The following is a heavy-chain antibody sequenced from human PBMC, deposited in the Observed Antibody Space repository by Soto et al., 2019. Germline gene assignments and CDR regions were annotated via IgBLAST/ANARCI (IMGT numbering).Heavy chain of an antibody. CDR2: ISYDGSNK. V-gene: IGHV3-30-3*01. CDR1: GFTFSDYP. CDR3: ARDSHHSCGGGSCSDDFDY. J-gene: IGHJ4*02. D-gene: IGHD2-15*01. Sequence: GGSLRLSCAASGFTFSDYPMHWVRQAPGKGLEWMVVISYDGSNKYYADSVKGRFTISRDNSKNTLYLQMSSLRTDDTAVYYCARDSHHSCGGGSCSDDFDYWGQGTLVTVSS.